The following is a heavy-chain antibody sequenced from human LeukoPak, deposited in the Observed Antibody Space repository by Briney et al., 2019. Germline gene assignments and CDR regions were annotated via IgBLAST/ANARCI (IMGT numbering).Heavy chain of an antibody. V-gene: IGHV3-23*01. CDR3: AKDQRQSVGASNYFDY. J-gene: IGHJ4*02. CDR2: ISAGGGTS. CDR1: GFTFTSYA. D-gene: IGHD1-26*01. Sequence: AGGSPRLSCAASGFTFTSYAMSWVRQAPGKGLEWVSSISAGGGTSYYADSVKGRLTISRDNFKNTLYLQMNSLRAEDTALYYCAKDQRQSVGASNYFDYWGQGTLVTVSS.